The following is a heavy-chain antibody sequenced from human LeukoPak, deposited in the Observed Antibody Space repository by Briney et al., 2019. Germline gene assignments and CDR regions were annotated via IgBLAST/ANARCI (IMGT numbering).Heavy chain of an antibody. D-gene: IGHD4-17*01. CDR1: GFTFSSCG. V-gene: IGHV3-33*01. J-gene: IGHJ3*02. Sequence: GGSLRLSCAASGFTFSSCGMHWVRQAPGKGLEWVAVIWYDGSNKYYADSVKGRFTISRDNSRNTLYLQMNSLRAEDTAVYYCARDRGDYGDSFDAFDIWGQGTMVTVSS. CDR3: ARDRGDYGDSFDAFDI. CDR2: IWYDGSNK.